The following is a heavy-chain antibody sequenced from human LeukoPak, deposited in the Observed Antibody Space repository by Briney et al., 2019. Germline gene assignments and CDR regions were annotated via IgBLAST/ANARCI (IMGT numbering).Heavy chain of an antibody. CDR3: ARRRYYDSSGYYGYYFDY. CDR1: GYTFTGYY. Sequence: GASVKVSCKASGYTFTGYYMHWVRQAPGQGLEWMGIINPSGGSTSYAQKFQGRVTMTRDMSTSTVYMELSSLRSEDTAVYYCARRRYYDSSGYYGYYFDYWGQGTLVTVSS. J-gene: IGHJ4*02. D-gene: IGHD3-22*01. CDR2: INPSGGST. V-gene: IGHV1-46*01.